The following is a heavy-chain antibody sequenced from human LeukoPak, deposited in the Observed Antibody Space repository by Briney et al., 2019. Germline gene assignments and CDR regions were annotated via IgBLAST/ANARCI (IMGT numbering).Heavy chain of an antibody. D-gene: IGHD3-10*01. CDR1: GGTFSSYA. V-gene: IGHV1-69*04. J-gene: IGHJ4*02. CDR2: IIPILGIA. CDR3: ASPAPYYYGSGSIGY. Sequence: SVKVSCKASGGTFSSYAISWVRPAPGQGLEWMGRIIPILGIANYAQKFQGRVTITADKSTSTAYMELSSLRSEDTAVYYCASPAPYYYGSGSIGYWGQGTLVTVSS.